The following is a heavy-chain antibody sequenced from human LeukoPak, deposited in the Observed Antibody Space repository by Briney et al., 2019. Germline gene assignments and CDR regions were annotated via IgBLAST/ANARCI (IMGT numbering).Heavy chain of an antibody. D-gene: IGHD3-10*01. J-gene: IGHJ4*02. CDR2: ISYDGSNK. CDR3: ARGGYFGSGSYYPSFFDY. CDR1: GFPFSSYP. Sequence: AGGSLRLSCAAPGFPFSSYPLHWVRQAPGKGLEWVAVISYDGSNKYYPDSVKGRFTISRDNSKNTLYLQMNSLRAEDTAVYYCARGGYFGSGSYYPSFFDYWGQGTLVTVSS. V-gene: IGHV3-30*04.